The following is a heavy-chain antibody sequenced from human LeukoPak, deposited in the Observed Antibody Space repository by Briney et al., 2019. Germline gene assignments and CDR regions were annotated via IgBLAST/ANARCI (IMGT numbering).Heavy chain of an antibody. J-gene: IGHJ4*02. CDR2: IRSKAYGGTT. D-gene: IGHD4-17*01. Sequence: GGSLRLSCTASGFTFGDYAMSWFRQAPGKGLEWVGFIRSKAYGGTTEYAASVKGRFTISRDDSKSIAYLQMNSLKTEDTAVYYCTRDVSYGDYLGGYWGQGTLVTVSS. CDR3: TRDVSYGDYLGGY. CDR1: GFTFGDYA. V-gene: IGHV3-49*03.